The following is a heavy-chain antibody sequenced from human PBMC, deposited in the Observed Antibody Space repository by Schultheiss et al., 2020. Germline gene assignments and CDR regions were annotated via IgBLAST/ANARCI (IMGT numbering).Heavy chain of an antibody. CDR2: ISGSGGST. V-gene: IGHV3-23*01. CDR1: GFTFSSYA. D-gene: IGHD2-15*01. Sequence: GGSLRLSCAASGFTFSSYAMSWVRQAPGKGLEWVSAISGSGGSTYYADSVKGRFTISRDNSKNTLYLQMNSLRAEDTAVYYCARGGSYGEITGYYYYGMDVWGQGTTVTVSS. J-gene: IGHJ6*02. CDR3: ARGGSYGEITGYYYYGMDV.